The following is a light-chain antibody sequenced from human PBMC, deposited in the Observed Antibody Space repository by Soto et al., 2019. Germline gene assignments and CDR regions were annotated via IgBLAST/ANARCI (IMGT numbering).Light chain of an antibody. CDR1: QGISGW. CDR2: AAS. V-gene: IGKV1D-16*01. J-gene: IGKJ4*01. Sequence: DIPMTQSPSSLSACVGDRVTITCRASQGISGWLAWYHQKPEKAPKSLVYAASSLHSGVPSRFSGSGSGTDFTLTISNLQPEDSATYYCQQYDTYPLTFGGGTKVEIQ. CDR3: QQYDTYPLT.